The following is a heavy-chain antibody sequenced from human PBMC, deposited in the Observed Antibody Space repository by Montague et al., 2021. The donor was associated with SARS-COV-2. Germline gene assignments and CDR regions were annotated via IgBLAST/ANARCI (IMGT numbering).Heavy chain of an antibody. Sequence: SDTLSLTCTVSGDSISSSSYNWGWIRQPPGKGLEWIGSVHYSGRPYYNPSLKSRVTIYVDTSKNQLSLKVSSVTAADTSVYYCTRHVHMTWPEPTPGFDYWGQGTLVTVSS. D-gene: IGHD1-1*01. V-gene: IGHV4-39*01. J-gene: IGHJ4*02. CDR3: TRHVHMTWPEPTPGFDY. CDR1: GDSISSSSYN. CDR2: VHYSGRP.